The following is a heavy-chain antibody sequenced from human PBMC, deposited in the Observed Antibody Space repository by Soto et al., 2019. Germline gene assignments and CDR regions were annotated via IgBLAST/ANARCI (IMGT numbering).Heavy chain of an antibody. Sequence: GASVKVSCKASGYIFNKYGFNWVRQAPGQGLEWMGRISAFNGYTNFAQKFQGRVTLTTDTSTNTAYMELSSLRPDDTAIYYCARGRGVVIPAGTPDAFDVWGQGTMVTVSS. CDR1: GYIFNKYG. D-gene: IGHD2-21*01. CDR3: ARGRGVVIPAGTPDAFDV. CDR2: ISAFNGYT. J-gene: IGHJ3*01. V-gene: IGHV1-18*01.